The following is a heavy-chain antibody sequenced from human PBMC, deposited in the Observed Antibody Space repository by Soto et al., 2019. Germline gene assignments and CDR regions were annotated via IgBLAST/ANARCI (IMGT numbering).Heavy chain of an antibody. CDR1: GFTFSSYG. V-gene: IGHV3-30*18. J-gene: IGHJ4*02. D-gene: IGHD3-9*01. CDR2: ISYDGSNK. CDR3: AKDPGYYDILTGYYIWTRNYFDY. Sequence: GGSLRLSCAASGFTFSSYGMHWVRQAPGKGLEWVAVISYDGSNKYYADSVKGRFTISRDNSKNTLYLQMNSLRAEDTAVYYCAKDPGYYDILTGYYIWTRNYFDYWGQGTLVTVSS.